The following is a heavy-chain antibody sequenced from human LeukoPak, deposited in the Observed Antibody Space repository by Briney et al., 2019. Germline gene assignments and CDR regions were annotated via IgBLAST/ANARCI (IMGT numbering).Heavy chain of an antibody. J-gene: IGHJ6*03. V-gene: IGHV3-23*01. CDR2: ISGSGGST. CDR3: AKALRPSHYYYMDV. D-gene: IGHD3-16*01. Sequence: HPGGSLRLSCAASGFTLSSDAMSWVRQAPGKGLERVSAISGSGGSTYYADSVKGRFTISRDNSKNTLYLQMNSLRAEDTAVYYCAKALRPSHYYYMDVWGKGTTVTVSS. CDR1: GFTLSSDA.